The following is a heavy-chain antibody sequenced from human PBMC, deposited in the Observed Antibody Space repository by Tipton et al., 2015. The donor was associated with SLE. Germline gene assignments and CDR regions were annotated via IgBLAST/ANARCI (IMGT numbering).Heavy chain of an antibody. CDR1: GFTFGDYY. J-gene: IGHJ4*02. V-gene: IGHV3-11*01. Sequence: SLRLPCAASGFTFGDYYMSWIRQAPGKGLEWVSYISSSSDTIYYADSVKGRFTISRDNAKNSLYLLMNSLRAEDTAVYYCATDRFHRGYGRGEFFFDYWGQGTLVTVSS. CDR3: ATDRFHRGYGRGEFFFDY. D-gene: IGHD5-12*01. CDR2: ISSSSDTI.